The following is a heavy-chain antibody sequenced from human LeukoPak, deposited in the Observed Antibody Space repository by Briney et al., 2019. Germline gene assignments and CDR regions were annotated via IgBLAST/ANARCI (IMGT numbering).Heavy chain of an antibody. CDR1: GFTFSDYY. CDR3: ARDTYCGGDCYSLDY. D-gene: IGHD2-21*02. Sequence: PGGSLRLSCAASGFTFSDYYMSWIRQAPGKGLEWVSYISSSGSTIYYADSVKGRFTISRDNAKNSLYLQMNSLRAEDTAVYYCARDTYCGGDCYSLDYWGQGTLVTVSS. CDR2: ISSSGSTI. V-gene: IGHV3-11*01. J-gene: IGHJ4*02.